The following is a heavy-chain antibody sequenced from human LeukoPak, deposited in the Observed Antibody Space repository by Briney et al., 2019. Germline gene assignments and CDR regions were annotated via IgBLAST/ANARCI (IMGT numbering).Heavy chain of an antibody. CDR2: IKSKTDGGTT. J-gene: IGHJ4*02. D-gene: IGHD3-9*01. CDR3: TTDPITYYDILTGYYLFDY. Sequence: GGSLRLSCAASGFTFSNAWTSWVRQAPGKGLEWVGRIKSKTDGGTTDYAAPVKGRFTISRDDSKNTLYLQMNSLKTEDTAVYYCTTDPITYYDILTGYYLFDYWGQGTLVTVSS. CDR1: GFTFSNAW. V-gene: IGHV3-15*01.